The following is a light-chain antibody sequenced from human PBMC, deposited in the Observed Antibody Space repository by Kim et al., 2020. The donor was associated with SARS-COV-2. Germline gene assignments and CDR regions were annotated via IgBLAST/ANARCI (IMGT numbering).Light chain of an antibody. V-gene: IGKV3-20*01. CDR3: QHYGTSSYT. CDR2: AAS. CDR1: LRVGSPY. Sequence: LCPGARDTLSCRPSLRVGSPYLDWYQQKPLQPPSLLFFAASISATGIPNRFGGSGSGTDFTLTISRLEPEDFAVFYCQHYGTSSYTFGQGTKLEI. J-gene: IGKJ2*01.